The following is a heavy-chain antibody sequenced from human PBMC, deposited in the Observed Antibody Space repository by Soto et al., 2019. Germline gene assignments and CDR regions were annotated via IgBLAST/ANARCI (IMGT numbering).Heavy chain of an antibody. V-gene: IGHV3-7*03. CDR1: GFSFSLFW. J-gene: IGHJ4*02. CDR2: INEDGSEK. D-gene: IGHD3-16*01. CDR3: ARTPWTQSSYYFDC. Sequence: PGGSLRLSCAASGFSFSLFWMSWVRQTPGKGREWVANINEDGSEKFFADSVKGRFTISRDNAKNSLSLQMNSLTADDTAVYYCARTPWTQSSYYFDCWGQGSLVTVSS.